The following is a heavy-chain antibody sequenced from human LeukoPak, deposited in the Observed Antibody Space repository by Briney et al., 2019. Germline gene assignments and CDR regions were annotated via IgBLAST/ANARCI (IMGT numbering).Heavy chain of an antibody. V-gene: IGHV3-23*01. D-gene: IGHD1-26*01. CDR3: ARAPIRGGAIAGFDY. Sequence: GGSLRLSCAASGFTFSSYAMSWVRQAPGKGLEWVSAISGSGGSTYYADSVKGRSTISRDNAKNSLYLQMNSLRAEDTAVYYCARAPIRGGAIAGFDYWGQGTLVPVSP. J-gene: IGHJ4*02. CDR2: ISGSGGST. CDR1: GFTFSSYA.